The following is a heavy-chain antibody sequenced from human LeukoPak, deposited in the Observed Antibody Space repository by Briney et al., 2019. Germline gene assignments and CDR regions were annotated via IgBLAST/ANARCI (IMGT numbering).Heavy chain of an antibody. CDR2: ISSGGLTI. J-gene: IGHJ4*02. D-gene: IGHD4/OR15-4a*01. CDR3: ARDFDYGDYIDF. Sequence: PGGSLRLSCVASGFTFSTYTFNWVRPAPGKGLEWLSYISSGGLTIFYADSVKGRFTISRDNTKNAIYLDMTNLRAEDTAVYYCARDFDYGDYIDFWGQGTLVAVSS. V-gene: IGHV3-48*04. CDR1: GFTFSTYT.